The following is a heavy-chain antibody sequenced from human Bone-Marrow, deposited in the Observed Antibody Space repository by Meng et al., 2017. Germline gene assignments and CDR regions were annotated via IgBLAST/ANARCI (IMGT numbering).Heavy chain of an antibody. CDR3: SGHVGY. Sequence: GESLKISCAASGFTFSSYGMHWVRQAPGKGLEWIGRMKSNVDGGTVDYAAAVKGRFFISRDDSENTFYLQMNSLKTEDTAVYYCSGHVGYWG. CDR2: MKSNVDGGTV. CDR1: GFTFSSYG. V-gene: IGHV3-15*01. D-gene: IGHD5-12*01. J-gene: IGHJ6*01.